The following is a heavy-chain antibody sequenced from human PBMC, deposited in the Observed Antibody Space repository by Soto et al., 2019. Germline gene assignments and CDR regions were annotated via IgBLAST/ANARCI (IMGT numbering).Heavy chain of an antibody. D-gene: IGHD3-3*01. V-gene: IGHV3-7*01. CDR2: IKQDGSEK. CDR3: ARDMGVFWSGYPEGGFDY. Sequence: EAQLGECGGGLVQPGGSLRLSCAASGFTFTNYWMSWVRQAPGKGLEWVANIKQDGSEKYYADSAKGRFIISRDNAKTSLYLQMNSLRAEDTAVYYCARDMGVFWSGYPEGGFDYWGQGTPVTVSS. J-gene: IGHJ4*02. CDR1: GFTFTNYW.